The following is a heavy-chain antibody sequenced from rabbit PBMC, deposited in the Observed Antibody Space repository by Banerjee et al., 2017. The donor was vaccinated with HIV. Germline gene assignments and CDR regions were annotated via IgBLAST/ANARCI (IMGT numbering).Heavy chain of an antibody. J-gene: IGHJ4*01. V-gene: IGHV1S45*01. Sequence: LQESGGGLFQPGGSLALTCTASGIDFSDGYWICWVRQAPGKGLEWIACIYTSSGSTYYASWAKGRFIISRTSSTTVTLHVTSLTAADTATYFCARSGAGSDYSFDLWGQGTLVTVS. CDR3: ARSGAGSDYSFDL. CDR2: IYTSSGST. D-gene: IGHD8-1*01. CDR1: GIDFSDGYW.